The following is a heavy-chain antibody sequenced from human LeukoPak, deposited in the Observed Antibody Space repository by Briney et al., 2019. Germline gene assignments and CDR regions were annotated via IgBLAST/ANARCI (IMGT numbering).Heavy chain of an antibody. V-gene: IGHV1-18*01. CDR2: ISAYNGNT. D-gene: IGHD5-12*01. J-gene: IGHJ4*02. CDR3: AREYSGYDWGQFDY. Sequence: ASVKVSCKASGYTFTSYGISWVRQAPGQGLEWMGWISAYNGNTNYAQKLQGKVTMTTDTSTSAAYMELRSLRSDDTAVYYCAREYSGYDWGQFDYWGQGTLVTVSS. CDR1: GYTFTSYG.